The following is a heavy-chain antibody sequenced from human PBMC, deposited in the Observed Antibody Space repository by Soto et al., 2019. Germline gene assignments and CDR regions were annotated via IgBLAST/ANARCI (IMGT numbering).Heavy chain of an antibody. D-gene: IGHD6-13*01. CDR2: ISGSGGST. V-gene: IGHV3-23*01. J-gene: IGHJ6*02. CDR3: AKEVGGQLLVRGSYYCYGMDV. CDR1: GFTFSSYA. Sequence: GGSLRLSCAASGFTFSSYAMSWVRQAPGKGLEWVSAISGSGGSTYYADSVKGRFTISRDNSKNTLYLQMNSLRAEDPGVQYCAKEVGGQLLVRGSYYCYGMDVWGQVTTVTVSS.